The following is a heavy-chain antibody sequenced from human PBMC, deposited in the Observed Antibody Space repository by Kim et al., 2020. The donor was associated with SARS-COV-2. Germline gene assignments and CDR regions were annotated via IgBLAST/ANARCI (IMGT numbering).Heavy chain of an antibody. D-gene: IGHD3-10*01. V-gene: IGHV4-34*01. CDR2: INHSGST. CDR3: ARAAGGTMVRGRNWFDP. CDR1: GGSFSGYY. Sequence: SETLSLTCAVYGGSFSGYYWSWIRQPPGKGLEWIGEINHSGSTNYNPSLKSRVTISVDTSKNQFSLKLSSVTAADTAVYYCARAAGGTMVRGRNWFDPWGQGNLVTVSS. J-gene: IGHJ5*02.